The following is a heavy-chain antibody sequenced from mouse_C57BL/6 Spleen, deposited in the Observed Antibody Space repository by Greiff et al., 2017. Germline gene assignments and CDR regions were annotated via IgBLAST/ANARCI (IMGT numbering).Heavy chain of an antibody. Sequence: QVQLQQPGAELVKPGASVKLSCKASGYTFTSYWMPWVKQRPGQGLEWIGMIHPNSGSTNYNEKFKSKATLTVDKSSSTAYMQLSSLTSEDSAVYDCARTEGGYCDYWGQGTTLTVSS. CDR3: ARTEGGYCDY. CDR2: IHPNSGST. J-gene: IGHJ2*01. CDR1: GYTFTSYW. V-gene: IGHV1-64*01.